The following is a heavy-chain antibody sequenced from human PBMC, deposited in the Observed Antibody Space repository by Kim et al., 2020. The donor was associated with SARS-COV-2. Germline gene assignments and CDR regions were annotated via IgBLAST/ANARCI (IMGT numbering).Heavy chain of an antibody. J-gene: IGHJ4*02. Sequence: ADSGKGRCTVSRDNSQNTVHVEINNLRPEDTAIYYCARGYSSSSDFDYWGQGTLVTVSS. D-gene: IGHD6-13*01. V-gene: IGHV3-30*01. CDR3: ARGYSSSSDFDY.